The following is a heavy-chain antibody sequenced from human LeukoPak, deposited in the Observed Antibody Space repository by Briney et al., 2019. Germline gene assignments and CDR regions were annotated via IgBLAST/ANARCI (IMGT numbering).Heavy chain of an antibody. J-gene: IGHJ4*02. CDR2: IIPIFGTA. CDR1: GGTFSSYA. V-gene: IGHV1-69*13. D-gene: IGHD6-19*01. Sequence: GASVKVSCKASGGTFSSYAISWVRQAPGQGLEWMGGIIPIFGTANYAQKFQGRVTITADESTSTAYMELSSLRSEDTAVYYCARAGGQWLTTDYWGQGTLVTVSS. CDR3: ARAGGQWLTTDY.